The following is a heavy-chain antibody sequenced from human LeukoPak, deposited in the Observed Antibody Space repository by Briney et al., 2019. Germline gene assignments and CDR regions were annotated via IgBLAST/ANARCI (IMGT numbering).Heavy chain of an antibody. CDR3: ARVELYYYYMDV. CDR1: GYTFTSYD. J-gene: IGHJ6*03. Sequence: ASVKVSCKASGYTFTSYDINWVRQATGQGLEWMGWMNPNSGNTGYAQKFQGRVTITRNTSISTAYMELSSLRSEDTAVYYCARVELYYYYMDVWGKGTTVTVSS. CDR2: MNPNSGNT. V-gene: IGHV1-8*03. D-gene: IGHD3-10*01.